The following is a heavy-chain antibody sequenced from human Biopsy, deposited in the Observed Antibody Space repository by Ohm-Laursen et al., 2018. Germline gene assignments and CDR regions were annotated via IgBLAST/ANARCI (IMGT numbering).Heavy chain of an antibody. CDR1: GVTLSGYG. CDR2: ITVSADTT. V-gene: IGHV3-23*01. Sequence: GSLRLSCTASGVTLSGYGMNWVRQAPGMGLEWVSAITVSADTTYYADSVRGRFTVSRDNSQNTLYLQMNSLRAEDTAIYYCAKGRVGNSGSLDIWGHGTMVTVSS. J-gene: IGHJ3*02. D-gene: IGHD1-1*01. CDR3: AKGRVGNSGSLDI.